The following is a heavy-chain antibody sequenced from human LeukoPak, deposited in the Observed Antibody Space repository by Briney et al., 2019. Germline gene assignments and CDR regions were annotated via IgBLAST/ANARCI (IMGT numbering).Heavy chain of an antibody. CDR1: GGSISSSTYY. CDR3: ARGRVSSSTWYSTYYYFFYMDF. J-gene: IGHJ6*03. V-gene: IGHV4-39*07. D-gene: IGHD4-11*01. Sequence: SSETLSLTCSVSGGSISSSTYYWGWIRQPPGKGLEWIGSIYDSGSTYYNPSLKSRVTISVDTSKNQFSLKLSSVTAEDTAVYFCARGRVSSSTWYSTYYYFFYMDFWGKGTTVTVSS. CDR2: IYDSGST.